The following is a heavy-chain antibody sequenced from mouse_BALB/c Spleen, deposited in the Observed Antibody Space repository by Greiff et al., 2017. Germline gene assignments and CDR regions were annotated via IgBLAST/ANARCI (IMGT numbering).Heavy chain of an antibody. CDR2: IYPGNSDT. J-gene: IGHJ4*01. V-gene: IGHV1-5*01. CDR1: GYSFTSYS. CDR3: TREEEYGYDRGYAMDY. D-gene: IGHD2-2*01. Sequence: GQLQQSGTVLARPGASVKMSCKASGYSFTSYSMHWVKQRPGQGLEWIGAIYPGNSDTSYNQKFKGKAKLTAVTSTSTAYMELSSLTNEDSAVYYCTREEEYGYDRGYAMDYWGQGTSVTVSS.